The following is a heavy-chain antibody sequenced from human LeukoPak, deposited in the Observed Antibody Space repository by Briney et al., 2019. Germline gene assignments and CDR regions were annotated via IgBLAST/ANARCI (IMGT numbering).Heavy chain of an antibody. Sequence: GGSLRLSCAASGFTFTSFAMSWVRQAPGKGLEWVSTISRSGVATYYANSVKGRFTISRDNSKNTVYLQMSSLRAEGTAMYYCAKHSHDGSAPYYEVQLDYWGQGTLVTVSS. CDR3: AKHSHDGSAPYYEVQLDY. CDR1: GFTFTSFA. J-gene: IGHJ4*02. D-gene: IGHD3-22*01. V-gene: IGHV3-23*01. CDR2: ISRSGVAT.